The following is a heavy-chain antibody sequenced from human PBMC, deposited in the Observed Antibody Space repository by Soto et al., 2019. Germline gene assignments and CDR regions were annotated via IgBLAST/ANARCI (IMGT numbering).Heavy chain of an antibody. V-gene: IGHV4-39*01. J-gene: IGHJ4*02. CDR3: ARHVIGYSYGVFDY. CDR1: IDSIITSSHY. Sequence: SEILSLTCSVSIDSIITSSHYWGWIRQPPGKGLEWIGSLYYGGSTYYNPSLRSRLTIAVDASKNQLSLKLTSVTAADTAVYFCARHVIGYSYGVFDYWGQGTLVTVSS. D-gene: IGHD5-18*01. CDR2: LYYGGST.